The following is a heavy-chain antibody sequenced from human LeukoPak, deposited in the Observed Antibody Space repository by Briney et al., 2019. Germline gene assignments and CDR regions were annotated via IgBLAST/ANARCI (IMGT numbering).Heavy chain of an antibody. V-gene: IGHV1-2*04. CDR1: GYTFTGYY. CDR3: ARGSDIVVVPAAYNWFDP. D-gene: IGHD2-2*01. Sequence: GASVKLSCKASGYTFTGYYMHWVRHAPAQGLEWMGWINPNCGGTNYAQTFQDWLTITRDTSISTAYMELRRLRSDDTAVYYCARGSDIVVVPAAYNWFDPWGQGTLVTVSS. CDR2: INPNCGGT. J-gene: IGHJ5*02.